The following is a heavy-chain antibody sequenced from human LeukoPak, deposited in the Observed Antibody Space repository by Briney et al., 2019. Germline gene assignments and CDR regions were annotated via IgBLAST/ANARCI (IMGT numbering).Heavy chain of an antibody. Sequence: SSETLSLTCPVSGGSISSYYWSWIRQPPGKGLEWIGYIYYSGSTNYNPSLKSRVTISVDTSKNQFSLKLSSVTAADTAVYYCARVGTYCSSTSCFNYFDYWGQGTLVTVSS. CDR1: GGSISSYY. V-gene: IGHV4-59*01. J-gene: IGHJ4*02. D-gene: IGHD2-2*01. CDR2: IYYSGST. CDR3: ARVGTYCSSTSCFNYFDY.